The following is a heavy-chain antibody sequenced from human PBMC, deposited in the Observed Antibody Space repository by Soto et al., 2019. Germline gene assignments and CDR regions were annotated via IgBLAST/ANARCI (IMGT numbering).Heavy chain of an antibody. CDR1: GFTFSNYG. D-gene: IGHD1-1*01. V-gene: IGHV3-30*18. J-gene: IGHJ4*02. Sequence: QVQLVESEGGVVQPGRSLRLSCAASGFTFSNYGMHWVRQAPGKGLEWVTVISYDGNVAYYADSVKGRFTSSRDNSKNTLYLQMNSLRTEDTAVYYRAKEGPITNWYFDYWGQGTLVTVSS. CDR2: ISYDGNVA. CDR3: AKEGPITNWYFDY.